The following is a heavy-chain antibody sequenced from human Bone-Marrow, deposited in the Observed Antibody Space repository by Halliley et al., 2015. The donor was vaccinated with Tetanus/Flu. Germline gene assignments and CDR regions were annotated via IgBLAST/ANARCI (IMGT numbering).Heavy chain of an antibody. J-gene: IGHJ6*02. CDR2: IDPYDSHT. D-gene: IGHD2-15*01. Sequence: WMGKIDPYDSHTKYGPSVQGHVTMSADKSASTVYLQWSSLQASDTAMYYCARSASETGFYGLDVWGQGTTVIVSS. V-gene: IGHV5-10-1*01. CDR3: ARSASETGFYGLDV.